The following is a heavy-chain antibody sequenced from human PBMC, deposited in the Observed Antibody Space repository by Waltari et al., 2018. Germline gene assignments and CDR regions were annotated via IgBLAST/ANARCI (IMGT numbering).Heavy chain of an antibody. V-gene: IGHV4-38-2*01. CDR2: IYHSGST. CDR1: GYSISSGYY. Sequence: QVQLQESGPGLVKPSETLSLTCAVSGYSISSGYYWGWIRQPPGKGLEWIGSIYHSGSTYYNPSLKSRVTISVDTSKNQFSLKLSSVTAADTAVYYCARRGLGYGYCTGGVCSRRSYWYFDLWGRGTLVTVSS. D-gene: IGHD2-8*02. J-gene: IGHJ2*01. CDR3: ARRGLGYGYCTGGVCSRRSYWYFDL.